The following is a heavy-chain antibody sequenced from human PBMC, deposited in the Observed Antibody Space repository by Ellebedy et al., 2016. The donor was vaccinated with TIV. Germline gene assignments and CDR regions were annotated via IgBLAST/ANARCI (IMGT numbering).Heavy chain of an antibody. D-gene: IGHD1-26*01. V-gene: IGHV4-59*13. Sequence: GSLRLXXTVSGGSISSYYWSWIRQPPGKGLEWIGYIYYSGSTNYNPSLKSRVTISVDTSKNQFSLKLSSVTAADTAVYYCARGTKWELRPWGQGTLVTVSS. J-gene: IGHJ4*02. CDR3: ARGTKWELRP. CDR2: IYYSGST. CDR1: GGSISSYY.